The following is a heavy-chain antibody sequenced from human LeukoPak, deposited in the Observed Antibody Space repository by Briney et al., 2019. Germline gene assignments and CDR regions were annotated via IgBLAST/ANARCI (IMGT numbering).Heavy chain of an antibody. D-gene: IGHD3-3*01. Sequence: ASVKVSCKASGYTFTSYAMNWVRQAPGQGLEWMGWINPNSGVSNYAQKFRGRVTMTRDTSISTAYMELSRLTSDDTAVYYCARVKGRVFGVITTKERYFDYWGQGTLVTVSS. V-gene: IGHV1-2*02. J-gene: IGHJ4*02. CDR3: ARVKGRVFGVITTKERYFDY. CDR2: INPNSGVS. CDR1: GYTFTSYA.